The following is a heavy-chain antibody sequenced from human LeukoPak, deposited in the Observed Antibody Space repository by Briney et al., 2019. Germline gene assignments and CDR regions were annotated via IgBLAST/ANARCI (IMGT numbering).Heavy chain of an antibody. CDR2: ISWNSGSK. D-gene: IGHD3-22*01. Sequence: PGRSLTLSCAASGFTFDDYAMHWVRQAPGKGLEWVSGISWNSGSKGYAESVKGRFTISRDNAKNSLYLQMNSLRAEDMALYYCAKDRSRLLYDSSGYYYEGAFDIWGQGTMVTVSS. V-gene: IGHV3-9*03. CDR1: GFTFDDYA. J-gene: IGHJ3*02. CDR3: AKDRSRLLYDSSGYYYEGAFDI.